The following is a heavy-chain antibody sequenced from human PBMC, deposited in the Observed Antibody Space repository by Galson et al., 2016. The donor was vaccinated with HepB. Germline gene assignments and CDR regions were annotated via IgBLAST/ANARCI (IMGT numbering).Heavy chain of an antibody. D-gene: IGHD1-26*01. Sequence: SLRLSCAASGFTFSNFGMHWVRQAPGKGLEWVAVISYDETYTYYADSVKGRFTISRDNSKNTRYLQMNSLRPEDTAVYYCAKDRPAYSGSYWGYFDYWGQGTLVTVSS. CDR3: AKDRPAYSGSYWGYFDY. CDR1: GFTFSNFG. V-gene: IGHV3-30*18. J-gene: IGHJ4*01. CDR2: ISYDETYT.